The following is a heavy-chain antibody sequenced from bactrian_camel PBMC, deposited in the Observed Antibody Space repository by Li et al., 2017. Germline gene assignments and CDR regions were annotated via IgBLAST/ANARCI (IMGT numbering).Heavy chain of an antibody. CDR2: ITKDGPI. CDR1: GSGPIHY. Sequence: HVQLVESGGGSVQAGGSLRLSCSASGSGPIHYMGWFRQAPGTECELVSTITKDGPIYYADSVKGRFTISKDDADMVYLQMNDLKPEDTAKYSCKPQSGEYCYTVPDAYRGQGTQVTVS. J-gene: IGHJ4*01. D-gene: IGHD3*01. V-gene: IGHV3S53*01. CDR3: KPQSGEYCYTVPDAY.